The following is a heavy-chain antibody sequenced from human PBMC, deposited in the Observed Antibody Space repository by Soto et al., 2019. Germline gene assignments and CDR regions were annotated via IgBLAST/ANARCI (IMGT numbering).Heavy chain of an antibody. D-gene: IGHD4-17*01. J-gene: IGHJ4*02. V-gene: IGHV3-72*01. Sequence: GGSLRLSCAASGFTFSDHYMDWVRQVPGKGLEWVGRIRKKVNRYTTEYAASVKGRFTISRDDSKNSMYLQMNSLKTEDTAVYFCAKISTTSYFDFWGQGTLVTVSS. CDR3: AKISTTSYFDF. CDR1: GFTFSDHY. CDR2: IRKKVNRYTT.